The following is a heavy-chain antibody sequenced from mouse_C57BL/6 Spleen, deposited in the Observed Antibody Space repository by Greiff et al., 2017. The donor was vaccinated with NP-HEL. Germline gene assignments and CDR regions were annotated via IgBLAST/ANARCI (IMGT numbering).Heavy chain of an antibody. J-gene: IGHJ3*01. D-gene: IGHD2-14*01. CDR3: AREGDRYPFAY. Sequence: VQLQQSGAELVKPGASVKISCKASGYAFSSYWMNWVKQRPGKGLEWIGQIYPGDGDTNYNGKFKGKATLTADKSSSTAYMQLSSLTSEDAAVYFCAREGDRYPFAYWGQGTLVTVSA. CDR1: GYAFSSYW. CDR2: IYPGDGDT. V-gene: IGHV1-80*01.